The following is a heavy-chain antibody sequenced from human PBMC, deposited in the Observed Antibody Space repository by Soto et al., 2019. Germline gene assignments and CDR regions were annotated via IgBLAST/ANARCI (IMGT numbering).Heavy chain of an antibody. J-gene: IGHJ4*02. CDR3: VGESYYRLDY. D-gene: IGHD3-16*01. CDR2: ARNRDNRYTT. CDR1: GLTFSDHH. V-gene: IGHV3-72*01. Sequence: GALRVSGAAAGLTFSDHHMNWVRQAPGKGLEWVGRARNRDNRYTTEYAASVKARFTISRDDSKNSVYLQMNSLKIDDTDVYYCVGESYYRLDYWGQGALVTVSS.